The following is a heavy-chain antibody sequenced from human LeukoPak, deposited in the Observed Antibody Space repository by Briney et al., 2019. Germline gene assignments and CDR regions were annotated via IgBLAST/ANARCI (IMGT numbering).Heavy chain of an antibody. Sequence: PGGSLRLSCAASGFTFSNYWMTWVRQAPGKGQEWVADIKQDGSEKLYVNSVRGRFTISRDNAKMSLFLQMNSLRAEDTAVYYCARDNGAVHGVYYMDVWGKGTTVTVS. D-gene: IGHD3-3*01. CDR3: ARDNGAVHGVYYMDV. J-gene: IGHJ6*03. CDR1: GFTFSNYW. V-gene: IGHV3-7*01. CDR2: IKQDGSEK.